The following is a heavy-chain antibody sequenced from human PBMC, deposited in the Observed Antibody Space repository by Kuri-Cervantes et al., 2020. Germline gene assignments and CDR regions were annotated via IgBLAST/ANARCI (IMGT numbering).Heavy chain of an antibody. D-gene: IGHD6-13*01. V-gene: IGHV4-39*07. J-gene: IGHJ6*02. CDR1: GGSISSSSYY. Sequence: GSLRLSCTVSGGSISSSSYYWGWIRQPPGKGPEWIGSIYYSGSTYYNPSLKSRVTISVDTSKNQFSLKLSSVTAADTAVYYCASMLRYSSSWYQDYYYGMDVWGQGTTVTVSS. CDR3: ASMLRYSSSWYQDYYYGMDV. CDR2: IYYSGST.